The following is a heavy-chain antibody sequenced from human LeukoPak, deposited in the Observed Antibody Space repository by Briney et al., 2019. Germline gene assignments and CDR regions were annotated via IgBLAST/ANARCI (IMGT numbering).Heavy chain of an antibody. J-gene: IGHJ4*02. CDR2: ISSSSSTI. Sequence: AGGSLRLSCAASGFTFSSYSMNWVRQAPGKGLEWVSYISSSSSTIYYADSVKGRFTISRDNAKNSLYLQMNSLRAEDTAVYYCARSRGSFTMIVMVTAYFDYWGQGTLVTVSS. CDR1: GFTFSSYS. V-gene: IGHV3-48*04. CDR3: ARSRGSFTMIVMVTAYFDY. D-gene: IGHD3-22*01.